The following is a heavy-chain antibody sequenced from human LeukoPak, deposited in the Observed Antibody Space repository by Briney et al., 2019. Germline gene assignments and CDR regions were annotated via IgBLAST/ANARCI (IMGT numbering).Heavy chain of an antibody. CDR1: GGSISSYY. Sequence: PSETLSLTCTVSGGSISSYYWSWIREPPGEGLEWIGHIYYSGSTNYTPSLKSRVTISVDTSKDQFSLKLSYVTAADTAVYYCARRPDYGDYWYFDLWGRGTLVTVSS. D-gene: IGHD4-17*01. CDR2: IYYSGST. V-gene: IGHV4-59*08. CDR3: ARRPDYGDYWYFDL. J-gene: IGHJ2*01.